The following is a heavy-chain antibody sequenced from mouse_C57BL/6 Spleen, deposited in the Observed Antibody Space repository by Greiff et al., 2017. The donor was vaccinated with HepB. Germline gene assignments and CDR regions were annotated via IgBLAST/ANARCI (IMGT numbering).Heavy chain of an antibody. CDR2: IRNKANGYTT. D-gene: IGHD2-4*01. Sequence: EVQLVESGGGLVQPGGSLSLSCAASGFTFTDYYMSWVRQPPGKALEWLGFIRNKANGYTTEYSASVKGRFTISRDNSQSILYLQMNALRAEDSATYYCARSDDYDGFDYWGQGTTLTVSS. V-gene: IGHV7-3*01. CDR1: GFTFTDYY. J-gene: IGHJ2*01. CDR3: ARSDDYDGFDY.